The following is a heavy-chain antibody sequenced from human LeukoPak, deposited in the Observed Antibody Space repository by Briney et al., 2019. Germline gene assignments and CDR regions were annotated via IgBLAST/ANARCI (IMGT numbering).Heavy chain of an antibody. Sequence: GGSPGLSCAASGFTFSSYAMSWVRQAPGKGLEWVSAISGSGGSTYYADSVKGRFTISRDNSKNTLYLQMNSLRAEDTAVYYCAKARDFWSGYHFDYWGQGTLVTVSS. CDR3: AKARDFWSGYHFDY. CDR1: GFTFSSYA. D-gene: IGHD3-3*01. J-gene: IGHJ4*02. CDR2: ISGSGGST. V-gene: IGHV3-23*01.